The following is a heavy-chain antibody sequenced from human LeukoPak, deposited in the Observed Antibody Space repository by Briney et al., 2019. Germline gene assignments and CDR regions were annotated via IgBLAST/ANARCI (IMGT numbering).Heavy chain of an antibody. CDR1: GFTFSSYG. V-gene: IGHV3-30*18. Sequence: GGSLRLSCAASGFTFSSYGMHWVRQAPGKGLEWVAVISYDGSNKYYANSVKGRFTISRDNSKSTLYLQMDSLRADDTAVYYCVQDSSSRDNWYDAFDCWGQGTLVTVSS. CDR2: ISYDGSNK. D-gene: IGHD1-1*01. J-gene: IGHJ4*02. CDR3: VQDSSSRDNWYDAFDC.